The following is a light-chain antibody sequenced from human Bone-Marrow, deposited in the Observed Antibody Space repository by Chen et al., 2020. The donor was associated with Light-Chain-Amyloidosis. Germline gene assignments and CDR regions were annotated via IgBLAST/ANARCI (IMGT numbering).Light chain of an antibody. J-gene: IGLJ3*02. CDR2: DDS. CDR3: QVWDRSSDRPV. Sequence: SYVLTQPSSVSVAPGQTATIACGGNNIGSTSVPWYQQTPGQAPLLVVYDDSDRPSGIPERLSGSNSGNTATLTISRVEGGDEADYYCQVWDRSSDRPVFGGGTKLTVL. V-gene: IGLV3-21*02. CDR1: NIGSTS.